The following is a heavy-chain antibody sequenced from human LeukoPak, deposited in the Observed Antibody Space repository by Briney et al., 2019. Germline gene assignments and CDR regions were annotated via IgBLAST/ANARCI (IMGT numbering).Heavy chain of an antibody. V-gene: IGHV1-8*03. J-gene: IGHJ4*02. Sequence: ASVKVSCKASGYTFTSYDINWVRQATGQGLEWMGWMNPNSGNTGYAQKFQGRVTITRNTSISTAYMELSSLRAEDTAVYYCGRLGVDYYDILTGSRVDYWGQGTLVTVSS. CDR3: GRLGVDYYDILTGSRVDY. D-gene: IGHD3-9*01. CDR2: MNPNSGNT. CDR1: GYTFTSYD.